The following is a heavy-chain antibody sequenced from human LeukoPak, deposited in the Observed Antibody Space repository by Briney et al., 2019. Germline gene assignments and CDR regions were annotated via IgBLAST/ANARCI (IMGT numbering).Heavy chain of an antibody. CDR2: INWNGGST. J-gene: IGHJ4*02. CDR1: GFTFDDYG. D-gene: IGHD2-15*01. CDR3: ARDVEVAAILGNYFDY. V-gene: IGHV3-20*04. Sequence: PGGSLRLSCAASGFTFDDYGMSWVRQAPGKGLEWVSGINWNGGSTGYADSVKGRFTIPRDNAKNSLYLQMNSLRAEDTALYYCARDVEVAAILGNYFDYWGQGTLVTVSS.